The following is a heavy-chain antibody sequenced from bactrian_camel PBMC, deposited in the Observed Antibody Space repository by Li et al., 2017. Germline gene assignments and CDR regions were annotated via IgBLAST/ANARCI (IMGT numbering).Heavy chain of an antibody. CDR1: GFTYNTHN. Sequence: QLVESGGGSVQTGGSLRLSCVGSGFTYNTHNMGWFRSAPGKEREGVALIDTRGGTALADSVSGRFTISNDVAKNILYLQMDRLKPEDTAMYYCASNRWRGTPLNPNGYVQWGQGTQVTVS. V-gene: IGHV3S28*01. CDR3: ASNRWRGTPLNPNGYVQ. CDR2: IDTRGGT. J-gene: IGHJ4*01.